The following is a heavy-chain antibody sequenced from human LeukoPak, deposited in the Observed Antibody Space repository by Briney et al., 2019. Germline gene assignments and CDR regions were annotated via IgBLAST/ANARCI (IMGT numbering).Heavy chain of an antibody. J-gene: IGHJ4*02. D-gene: IGHD3-22*01. CDR2: ISRSGGST. CDR1: GFTFGTYT. CDR3: AKDQYDRSGVFDY. Sequence: GGSLRLSCSASGFTFGTYTMHWIRQAPGKGLEYVSAISRSGGSTYYADSVKDRFTISRDNSKNTLYLQMNSLRAEDTAVYYCAKDQYDRSGVFDYSGQGTLATVSA. V-gene: IGHV3-64*04.